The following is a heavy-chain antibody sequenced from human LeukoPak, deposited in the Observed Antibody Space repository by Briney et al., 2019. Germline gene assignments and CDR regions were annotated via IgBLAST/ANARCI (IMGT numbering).Heavy chain of an antibody. Sequence: SETLSLTCAVYGGSFSGYYWSWIRQPPEKGLEWIGEINDSGSTNYNPSLKSRVTISVDTSKNQFSLKLSSVTAADTAVYYCARGPSLGIRVEPNWFDPWGQGTLVTVSS. CDR3: ARGPSLGIRVEPNWFDP. V-gene: IGHV4-34*01. CDR2: INDSGST. CDR1: GGSFSGYY. J-gene: IGHJ5*02. D-gene: IGHD1-26*01.